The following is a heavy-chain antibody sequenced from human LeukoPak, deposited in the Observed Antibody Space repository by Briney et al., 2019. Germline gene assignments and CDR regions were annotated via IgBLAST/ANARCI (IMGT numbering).Heavy chain of an antibody. CDR3: ARVGYFGSGSYYRDYFEY. D-gene: IGHD3-10*01. V-gene: IGHV4-59*01. Sequence: SETLSLTCTVSGASISSYYWTWIRQPPGKGLEWIGFISNSAITDYNPSLKSRVTISRDTSKNHLSLKLNSVTAADTAVYYCARVGYFGSGSYYRDYFEYWGQGTLVTVSS. J-gene: IGHJ4*02. CDR1: GASISSYY. CDR2: ISNSAIT.